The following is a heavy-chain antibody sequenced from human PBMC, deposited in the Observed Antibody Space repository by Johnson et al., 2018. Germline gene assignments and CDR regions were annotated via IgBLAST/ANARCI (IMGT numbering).Heavy chain of an antibody. Sequence: EVQLVESGGGLVKPGGSLRLSCAASGFTVSSNYMSWVRQAPGKGLEWVSVIYSGGSTYYADSVKGRFTISRDNSKTTLYIQRNSLKAEDTAGYDCARARRWGIQLYYYYDGRDVWVQWTTVTVSS. V-gene: IGHV3-53*01. D-gene: IGHD5-18*01. CDR1: GFTVSSNY. J-gene: IGHJ6*02. CDR2: IYSGGST. CDR3: ARARRWGIQLYYYYDGRDV.